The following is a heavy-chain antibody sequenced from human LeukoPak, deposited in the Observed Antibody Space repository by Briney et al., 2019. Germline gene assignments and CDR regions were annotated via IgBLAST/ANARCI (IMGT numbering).Heavy chain of an antibody. Sequence: GGSLRLSCAASGFTFSSYGMHWVRQAPGKGLEWVAVISYDGSNKYYADSVKGRFTISRDNSKNTLYLQMNSLRAEDTAVYYCAREGPHYYYGMDVWGQGTTVTVSS. CDR2: ISYDGSNK. CDR1: GFTFSSYG. J-gene: IGHJ6*02. CDR3: AREGPHYYYGMDV. V-gene: IGHV3-30*03.